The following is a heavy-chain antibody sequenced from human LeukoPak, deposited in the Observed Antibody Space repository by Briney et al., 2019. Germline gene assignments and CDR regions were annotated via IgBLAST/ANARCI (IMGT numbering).Heavy chain of an antibody. CDR1: GFTFHNYS. V-gene: IGHV3-21*01. Sequence: GGSLRLSCAASGFTFHNYSMNWVRQAPGKGLEWVSSSSSSGSHIYYADSVKGRFTISRDNAKNSLFLQMSSLRGEDTAAYYCARDNVRAGTPKSGGRGPRAPVSS. D-gene: IGHD3-10*01. CDR2: SSSSGSHI. J-gene: IGHJ1*01. CDR3: ARDNVRAGTPKS.